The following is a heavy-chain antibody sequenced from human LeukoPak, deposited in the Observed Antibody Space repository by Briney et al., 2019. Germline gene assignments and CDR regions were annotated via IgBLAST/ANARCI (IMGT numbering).Heavy chain of an antibody. CDR1: KFAFSSYA. D-gene: IGHD1-26*01. CDR2: ISGGGGNT. Sequence: AGGSLRLSYAASKFAFSSYAMSWVRQAPGKGLEWVSAISGGGGNTYYADSVKGRFTISRDNSKNTLYLQMNSLRAEDTAVYYCGKNRYSGSLSPFDIWGQGTMVTVSS. V-gene: IGHV3-23*01. J-gene: IGHJ3*02. CDR3: GKNRYSGSLSPFDI.